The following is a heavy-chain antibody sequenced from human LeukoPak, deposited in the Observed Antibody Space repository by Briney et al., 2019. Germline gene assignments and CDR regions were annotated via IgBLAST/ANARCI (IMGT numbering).Heavy chain of an antibody. Sequence: SVKVSCKASGCTFSSYAISWVRQAPGQGLEWMGRIIPILGIANYAQKFQGRVTITADKSTSTAYMELSSLRSEDTAVYYCARKDGYNSEDAFDIWGQGTMVTVSS. V-gene: IGHV1-69*04. CDR1: GCTFSSYA. CDR2: IIPILGIA. CDR3: ARKDGYNSEDAFDI. D-gene: IGHD1-1*01. J-gene: IGHJ3*02.